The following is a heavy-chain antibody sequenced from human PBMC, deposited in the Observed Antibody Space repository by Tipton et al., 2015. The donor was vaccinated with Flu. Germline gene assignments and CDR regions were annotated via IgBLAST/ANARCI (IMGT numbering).Heavy chain of an antibody. CDR1: GGSISSSSHH. CDR3: GSDRGWMTEDF. J-gene: IGHJ4*02. CDR2: MFHSGST. V-gene: IGHV4-39*07. Sequence: TLSLTCTVSGGSISSSSHHWGWIRQPPGKGLEWTGWMFHSGSTYYNPSLKSRVTITLDTSKNQFSLKLSSVTAADTAVYYCGSDRGWMTEDFWGPGTLVTVSS. D-gene: IGHD5-12*01.